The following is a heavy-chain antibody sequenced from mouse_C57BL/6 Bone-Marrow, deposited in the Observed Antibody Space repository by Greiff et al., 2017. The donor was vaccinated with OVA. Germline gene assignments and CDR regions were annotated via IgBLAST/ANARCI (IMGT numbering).Heavy chain of an antibody. CDR1: GYTFTSYW. V-gene: IGHV1-64*01. D-gene: IGHD2-3*01. J-gene: IGHJ1*03. CDR3: ARLGGYYAWYFDV. Sequence: VQLQQPGAELVKPGASVKLSCKASGYTFTSYWMHWVKQRPGQGLEWIGMIHPNSGSTNYNEKFKGKATLTVDKSPRTAYTQLSSLTSEDSAVYYCARLGGYYAWYFDVWGTGTTVTVSS. CDR2: IHPNSGST.